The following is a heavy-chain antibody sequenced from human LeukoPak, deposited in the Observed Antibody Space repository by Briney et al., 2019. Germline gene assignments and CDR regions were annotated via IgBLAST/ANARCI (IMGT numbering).Heavy chain of an antibody. CDR2: IIPIFGTA. V-gene: IGHV1-69*06. D-gene: IGHD6-6*01. J-gene: IGHJ6*03. CDR1: GFTFSSYA. Sequence: KAGGSLRLSCAASGFTFSSYAISWVRQAPGQGLEWMGGIIPIFGTANYAQKFQGRVTITADKSTSTAYMELSSLRSEDTAVYYCASRRGTSIAARPYYYYMDVWGKGTTVTVSS. CDR3: ASRRGTSIAARPYYYYMDV.